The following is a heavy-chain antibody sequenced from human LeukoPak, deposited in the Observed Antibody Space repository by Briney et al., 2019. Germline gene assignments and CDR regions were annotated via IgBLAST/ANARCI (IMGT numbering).Heavy chain of an antibody. CDR2: INPSGGST. J-gene: IGHJ3*02. D-gene: IGHD4-17*01. V-gene: IGHV1-46*01. CDR3: ARETYGDYVFLGAFDI. CDR1: GYTFTSYY. Sequence: ASVKVSCKASGYTFTSYYMHWVRQAPGQGLEWMGIINPSGGSTSYAQKFQGRVTMARDMSTSTVYMELSSLRSEDTAVYYCARETYGDYVFLGAFDIWGQGTMVTVSS.